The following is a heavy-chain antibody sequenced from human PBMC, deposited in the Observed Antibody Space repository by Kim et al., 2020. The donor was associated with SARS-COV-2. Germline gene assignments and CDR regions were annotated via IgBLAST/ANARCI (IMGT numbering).Heavy chain of an antibody. CDR3: VRGSGYSLREYYFDY. Sequence: SETLSLTCTVSGDSIDTYYWSWIRQPPGKGLEWIGYIYYSGTTLYNPSLKSRVTISVDMSKNQFSLRLSSVTAADTAVYYCVRGSGYSLREYYFDYWGQGTLVTVSS. D-gene: IGHD3-22*01. V-gene: IGHV4-59*13. CDR2: IYYSGTT. J-gene: IGHJ4*02. CDR1: GDSIDTYY.